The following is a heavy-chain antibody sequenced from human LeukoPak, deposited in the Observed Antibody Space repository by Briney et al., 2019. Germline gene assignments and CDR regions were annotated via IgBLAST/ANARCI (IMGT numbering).Heavy chain of an antibody. CDR3: ARGAYGSGSSYNYYGMDL. V-gene: IGHV5-51*01. CDR2: SYPDDSDT. D-gene: IGHD3-10*01. Sequence: GGALEISWKGPGSHFDKRWIGGGRQVPGKGLEGMGISYPDDSDTLYRPSFQGQVTISADKSISTAYLQWSSLKASDTAMYYCARGAYGSGSSYNYYGMDLWGQGTTVTVSS. CDR1: GSHFDKRW. J-gene: IGHJ6*02.